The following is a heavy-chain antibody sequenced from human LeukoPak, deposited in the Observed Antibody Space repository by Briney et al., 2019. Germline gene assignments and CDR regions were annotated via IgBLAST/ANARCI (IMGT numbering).Heavy chain of an antibody. V-gene: IGHV7-4-1*02. Sequence: ASVKVSCKASGYTFTSYSMNWVRQAPGQGLEWMGWINTNTGNATYAQGLTGRVVFSLDTSVSTAYLQISSLKAEDTAVYYCASLRESYEDSSGSLGAFAYWGQGTLVTVSS. J-gene: IGHJ4*02. D-gene: IGHD3-22*01. CDR1: GYTFTSYS. CDR2: INTNTGNA. CDR3: ASLRESYEDSSGSLGAFAY.